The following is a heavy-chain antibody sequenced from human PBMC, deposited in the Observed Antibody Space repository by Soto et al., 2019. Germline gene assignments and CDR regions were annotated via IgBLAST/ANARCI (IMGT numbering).Heavy chain of an antibody. Sequence: QVQLVQSGAEVKKPGSSVKVSCKAAGDTFTDYYIHWVRQAPGQGLERMRTVNPSGGHTTYAQRFLGRMTMTRDTSTSTLYMELTSLTSEYTAVYYCARGGHVVVVTAALDYWGQGTLVTVSS. CDR2: VNPSGGHT. V-gene: IGHV1-46*01. CDR3: ARGGHVVVVTAALDY. CDR1: GDTFTDYY. J-gene: IGHJ4*02. D-gene: IGHD2-21*02.